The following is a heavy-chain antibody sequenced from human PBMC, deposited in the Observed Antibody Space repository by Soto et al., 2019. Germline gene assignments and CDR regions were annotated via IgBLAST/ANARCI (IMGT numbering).Heavy chain of an antibody. J-gene: IGHJ6*02. Sequence: QITLKESGPSLVKPPQTLTLTCTFSGFSLSTGGVGVGWIRQPPGKALEWLALIYWDDDKRYSPSLRSRLTVSKDTAKHQVVLTMTNMDPVETATYYCAHSRCGGDCLQSYSSHYYDGMDVWGQGTTVTVSS. CDR3: AHSRCGGDCLQSYSSHYYDGMDV. CDR2: IYWDDDK. V-gene: IGHV2-5*02. CDR1: GFSLSTGGVG. D-gene: IGHD2-21*02.